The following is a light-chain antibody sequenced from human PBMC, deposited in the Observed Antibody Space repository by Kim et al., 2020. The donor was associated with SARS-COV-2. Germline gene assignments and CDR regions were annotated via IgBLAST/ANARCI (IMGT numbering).Light chain of an antibody. J-gene: IGLJ2*01. Sequence: SYELTQPPSISVSPGETARIPCSGYRLGEKFVSWYKQMPGQSPVLVIYQDTQRAPGIPGRFSGSASGITSTLTITGTQAMDEAHYYCQTWDTSVIFGGGTQLTVL. V-gene: IGLV3-1*01. CDR2: QDT. CDR1: RLGEKF. CDR3: QTWDTSVI.